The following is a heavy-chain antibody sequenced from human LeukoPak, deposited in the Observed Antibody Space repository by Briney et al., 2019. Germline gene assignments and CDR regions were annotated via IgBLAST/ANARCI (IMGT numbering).Heavy chain of an antibody. D-gene: IGHD4-23*01. CDR3: ARSTVVPRADFDV. V-gene: IGHV3-48*03. J-gene: IGHJ3*01. CDR1: TFTFSHYE. CDR2: ISSVGTTI. Sequence: GGSLRLSCAAPTFTFSHYEMNWVRQAPGKGLEWVSYISSVGTTIYYADSVKGRFTISRDNAKNSLYLQMNSLRAEDTAIYYCARSTVVPRADFDVWGQGTMVTVSS.